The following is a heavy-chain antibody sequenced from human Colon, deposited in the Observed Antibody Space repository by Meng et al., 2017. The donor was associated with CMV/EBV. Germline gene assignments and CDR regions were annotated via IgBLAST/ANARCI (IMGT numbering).Heavy chain of an antibody. V-gene: IGHV3-43D*03. D-gene: IGHD6-19*01. J-gene: IGHJ6*02. CDR2: IGWDGRTT. Sequence: GGSLRLSCAASGFMFDDYAMYWVRQAPEKGLEWVSLIGWDGRTTYYADSVKGRFTISRDNTKNSLYLQMNSLRPEDSALYYCAKGRGTAVAGPVNVWGQGTTVTVSS. CDR3: AKGRGTAVAGPVNV. CDR1: GFMFDDYA.